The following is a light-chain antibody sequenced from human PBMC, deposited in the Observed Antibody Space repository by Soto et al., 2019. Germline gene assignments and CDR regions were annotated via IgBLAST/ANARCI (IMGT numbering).Light chain of an antibody. V-gene: IGLV2-14*01. Sequence: QSALTQPASVSGSPGQSITISCTWTSSDVGGYNYVSWYQQHPGKAPKLMIYEVSNRPSGVSDRFSGSRSGNTASLTISGLQAEDESDYYCSSYTAISTLDIVFGGGTKVTVL. J-gene: IGLJ2*01. CDR1: SSDVGGYNY. CDR2: EVS. CDR3: SSYTAISTLDIV.